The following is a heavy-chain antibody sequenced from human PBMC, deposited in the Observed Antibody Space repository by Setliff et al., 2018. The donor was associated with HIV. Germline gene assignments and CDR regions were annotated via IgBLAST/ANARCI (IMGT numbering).Heavy chain of an antibody. J-gene: IGHJ6*02. CDR3: ARVGHSSSYHYYGMDV. Sequence: SVKVSCKTSGGTLTNYVITWVRQAPGQELEWMGIIIPMYNIPTYAQKFQGRVTFTADESTSTAYMELSSLSSEDTAVFYCARVGHSSSYHYYGMDVWGQGTTVTV. CDR1: GGTLTNYV. D-gene: IGHD6-13*01. CDR2: IIPMYNIP. V-gene: IGHV1-69*13.